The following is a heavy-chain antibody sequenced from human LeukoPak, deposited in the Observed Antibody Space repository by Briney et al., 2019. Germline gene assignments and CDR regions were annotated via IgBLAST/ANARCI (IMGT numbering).Heavy chain of an antibody. V-gene: IGHV4-59*01. Sequence: SETLSLTCTVSGGSISNDYWSWIRQPPGKGLEWIGYIYGSETTNYNPSLKSRVTMSVDTSENQFSLKLSSVTAADTALYYCASRPGGSTWYGVFDYWSRGTLVTVSS. CDR1: GGSISNDY. CDR2: IYGSETT. D-gene: IGHD6-13*01. CDR3: ASRPGGSTWYGVFDY. J-gene: IGHJ4*02.